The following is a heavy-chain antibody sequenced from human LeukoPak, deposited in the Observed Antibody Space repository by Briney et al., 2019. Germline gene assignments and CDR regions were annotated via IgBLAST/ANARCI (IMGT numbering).Heavy chain of an antibody. D-gene: IGHD7-27*01. J-gene: IGHJ4*02. CDR3: ARHGENLGY. Sequence: SETLSLTCTVSGGSISSSSYYWGWIRQPPGKGLEWIGSIYYSGSTYYNPFLKSRVTISVDTSKNQFSLKLSSVTAADTAVYYCARHGENLGYWGQGTLVTVSS. V-gene: IGHV4-39*01. CDR1: GGSISSSSYY. CDR2: IYYSGST.